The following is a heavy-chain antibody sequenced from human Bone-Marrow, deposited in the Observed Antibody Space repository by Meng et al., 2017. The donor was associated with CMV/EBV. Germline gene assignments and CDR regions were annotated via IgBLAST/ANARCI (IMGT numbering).Heavy chain of an antibody. V-gene: IGHV3-66*02. CDR2: IYSGGST. D-gene: IGHD1-26*01. CDR3: ARGEVGLLAAFDY. Sequence: SCAASGITVSSNFMSWVRQAPGKGLGWVSVIYSGGSTYYADSVKGRFTISRDNSKNTLYLQMNSLRAEDTAVYYCARGEVGLLAAFDYWGQGTLVTVSS. CDR1: GITVSSNF. J-gene: IGHJ4*02.